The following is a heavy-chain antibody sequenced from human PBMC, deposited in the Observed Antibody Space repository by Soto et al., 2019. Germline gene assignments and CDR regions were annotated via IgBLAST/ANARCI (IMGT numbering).Heavy chain of an antibody. Sequence: EVQLVESGGGSVKPGGSLRLSCTASGFPFTDAWMSWVRQAPGKGLQWIGRIRSNADGGTTDLTAPVRDRFFISRDDSRSTLYLQMNSLKIDDTAVYFCSTALRRDSALGAYWGLGTLVSVSS. CDR1: GFPFTDAW. V-gene: IGHV3-15*01. D-gene: IGHD3-16*01. CDR2: IRSNADGGTT. CDR3: STALRRDSALGAY. J-gene: IGHJ4*02.